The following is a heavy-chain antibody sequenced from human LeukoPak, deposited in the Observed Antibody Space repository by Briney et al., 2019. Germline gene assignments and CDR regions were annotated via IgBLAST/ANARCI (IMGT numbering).Heavy chain of an antibody. J-gene: IGHJ4*02. CDR1: GYTFTSYG. CDR3: ARGLTAFGELSAPFDY. V-gene: IGHV1-18*04. D-gene: IGHD3-10*01. Sequence: ASVKASCKASGYTFTSYGISWVRQAPGQGLEWMGWISAYNGNTNYAQKLQGRVTMTTDTSTSTAYMELRSLRSDDTAVYYCARGLTAFGELSAPFDYWGQGTLVTVSS. CDR2: ISAYNGNT.